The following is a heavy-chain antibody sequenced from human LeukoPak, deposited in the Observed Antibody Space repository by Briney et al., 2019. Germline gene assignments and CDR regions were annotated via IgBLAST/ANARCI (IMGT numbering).Heavy chain of an antibody. CDR1: GGSFSGYY. V-gene: IGHV4-34*01. D-gene: IGHD4-17*01. CDR2: INHSGST. CDR3: ARSEDGDYYNWFGP. J-gene: IGHJ5*02. Sequence: SETLSLTCAVYGGSFSGYYWSWIRQPPGKGLEWIGEINHSGSTNYNPSLKSRVTISVDTSKNQFSLKLSSVTAADTAVYYWARSEDGDYYNWFGPWGQGTLVTVSS.